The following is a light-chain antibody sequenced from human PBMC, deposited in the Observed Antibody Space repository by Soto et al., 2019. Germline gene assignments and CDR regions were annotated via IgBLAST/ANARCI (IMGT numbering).Light chain of an antibody. Sequence: QSVLTQPPSVSGTPGHKVSISCSGSTSNLGGNTVNWYQQLPGTAPKLLIYSYNQRPSGVPDRFSGSKSGTSASLAISGLQSEDEADYICAAWDDSLNGYVFGLGTKVTVL. CDR3: AAWDDSLNGYV. J-gene: IGLJ1*01. CDR1: TSNLGGNT. V-gene: IGLV1-44*01. CDR2: SYN.